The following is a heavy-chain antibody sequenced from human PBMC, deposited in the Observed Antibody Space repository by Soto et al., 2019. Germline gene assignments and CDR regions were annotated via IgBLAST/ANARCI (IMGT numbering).Heavy chain of an antibody. J-gene: IGHJ6*02. CDR3: ASWSQLVADYYYYGMDV. Sequence: QVQLVQSGAEVKKPGSSVKVSCKASGGTFSSYTISWVRQAPGQGLEWMGRIIPILGIANYAQKFQGRVTITADKSTSTAYMELRSLRSEDTAVYYCASWSQLVADYYYYGMDVWGQGTTVTVSS. CDR2: IIPILGIA. D-gene: IGHD6-13*01. V-gene: IGHV1-69*02. CDR1: GGTFSSYT.